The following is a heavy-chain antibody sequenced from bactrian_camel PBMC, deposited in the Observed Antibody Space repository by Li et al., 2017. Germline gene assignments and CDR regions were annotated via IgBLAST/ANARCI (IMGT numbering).Heavy chain of an antibody. CDR2: IFIGGGNT. V-gene: IGHV3S25*01. CDR1: GYSTISNC. Sequence: QLVESGGGLAQPGGSLKLSCVVFGYSTISNCIGWFRQAPGKEREGVAAIFIGGGNTYYADPVKGRFTISQDNAKNTVYLQLNSLKPEDTAMYFCAADWQPYCSDLSLLHATDDFGYWGHGTQVTVS. CDR3: AADWQPYCSDLSLLHATDDFGY. D-gene: IGHD2*01. J-gene: IGHJ6*01.